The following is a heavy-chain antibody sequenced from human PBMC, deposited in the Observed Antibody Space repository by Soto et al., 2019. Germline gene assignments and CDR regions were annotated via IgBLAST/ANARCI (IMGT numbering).Heavy chain of an antibody. CDR3: ARILSEEVGALHY. V-gene: IGHV1-2*02. D-gene: IGHD1-26*01. CDR1: GYTFTGYH. Sequence: QVQLVQSGAEVKKPGASVKVSCKASGYTFTGYHMHWVRQAPGQGLEWMGWIHPNSGGTSYAQKFQGRVTMTRDTSISTAYMELTRLRSDGTAVYYCARILSEEVGALHYWGQGTLVTVSS. CDR2: IHPNSGGT. J-gene: IGHJ4*02.